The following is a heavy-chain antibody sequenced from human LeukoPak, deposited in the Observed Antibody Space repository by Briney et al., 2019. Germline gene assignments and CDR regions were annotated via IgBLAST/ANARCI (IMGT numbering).Heavy chain of an antibody. V-gene: IGHV3-23*01. J-gene: IGHJ4*02. CDR2: ISGSGGST. CDR1: GFTFSSYA. CDR3: AKDTFLGEWELFDY. D-gene: IGHD1-26*01. Sequence: GGSLRLSCAASGFTFSSYAMSWVRQAPGKGLEWVSAISGSGGSTYYVDSVKGRFTISRDNSKNTLYLQMNSLRAEDTAVYYCAKDTFLGEWELFDYWGQGTLVTVSS.